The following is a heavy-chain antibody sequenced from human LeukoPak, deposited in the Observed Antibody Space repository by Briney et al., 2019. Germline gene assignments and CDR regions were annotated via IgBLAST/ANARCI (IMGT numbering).Heavy chain of an antibody. D-gene: IGHD6-13*01. Sequence: GGSLRLSCAASGFTFSSYSMNWVRQAPGKGLEWVSSISSSSSYIYYADSVKGRFTISRDNAKNSLYLQMNSLRAEDTAVYYCASLGRIAAAPLDYWGQGTLVTVSS. V-gene: IGHV3-21*01. CDR1: GFTFSSYS. CDR2: ISSSSSYI. J-gene: IGHJ4*02. CDR3: ASLGRIAAAPLDY.